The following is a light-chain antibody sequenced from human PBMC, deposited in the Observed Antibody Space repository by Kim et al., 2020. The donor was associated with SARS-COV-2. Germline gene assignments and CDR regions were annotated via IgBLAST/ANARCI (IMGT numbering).Light chain of an antibody. CDR3: SSYTSSSTYV. J-gene: IGLJ1*01. CDR1: SSDVGGYNY. Sequence: QSALTQPASVSGSPGQSITISCTGTSSDVGGYNYVSWYQQHPGKAPKPMIYDVSNRPSGVSNRFSGSKSGNTASLTISGLQAEDEADYYYSSYTSSSTYVFGTGTKVTVL. CDR2: DVS. V-gene: IGLV2-14*03.